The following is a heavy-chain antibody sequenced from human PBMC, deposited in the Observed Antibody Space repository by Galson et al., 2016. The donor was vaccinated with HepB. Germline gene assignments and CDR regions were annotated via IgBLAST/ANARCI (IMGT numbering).Heavy chain of an antibody. CDR2: ISYDGSYK. J-gene: IGHJ4*02. CDR1: GFIFSDYA. D-gene: IGHD3-22*01. CDR3: AKDLADYYDSTGYYTGLDY. V-gene: IGHV3-30*18. Sequence: SLRLSCAVSGFIFSDYAMHWVRQAPGKGLEWVAVISYDGSYKYYADSVKGRFTISRDNSKNTLYLQMNSLRAEDTAVYYCAKDLADYYDSTGYYTGLDYWGQGTLVTVSS.